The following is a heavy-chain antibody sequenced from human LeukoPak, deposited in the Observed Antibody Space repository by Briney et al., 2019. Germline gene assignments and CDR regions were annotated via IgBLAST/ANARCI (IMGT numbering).Heavy chain of an antibody. D-gene: IGHD3-10*01. CDR3: ASGGSGSYLGE. CDR1: GGTFSSYA. J-gene: IGHJ4*02. Sequence: SVKVSCKAPGGTFSSYAISWVRQAPGQGLEWMGGIIPIFGTANYAQKFQGRVTITADESTSTAYMELSSLRSEDTAVYCCASGGSGSYLGEWGQGTLVTVSS. CDR2: IIPIFGTA. V-gene: IGHV1-69*13.